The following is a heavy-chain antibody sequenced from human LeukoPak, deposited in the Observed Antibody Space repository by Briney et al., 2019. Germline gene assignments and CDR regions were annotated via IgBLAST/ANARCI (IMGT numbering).Heavy chain of an antibody. CDR1: GFTFSSYS. CDR2: ISSSSSYI. J-gene: IGHJ6*03. Sequence: GGSLRLSCAASGFTFSSYSMNWVRQAPGKGLEWVSSISSSSSYIYYADSVKGRFTISRDNAKNTLYLQMNNLRADDTAVYYCARRNPSCYGRQCYYYMDVWGRGTPVTVSS. V-gene: IGHV3-21*01. D-gene: IGHD2-2*01. CDR3: ARRNPSCYGRQCYYYMDV.